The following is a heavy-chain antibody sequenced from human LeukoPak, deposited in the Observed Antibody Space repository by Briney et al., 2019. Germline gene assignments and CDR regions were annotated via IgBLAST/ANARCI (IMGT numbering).Heavy chain of an antibody. CDR1: GYTFTSHY. J-gene: IGHJ6*02. V-gene: IGHV1-46*01. CDR3: ARDGGPPRTYRYYGLDV. D-gene: IGHD2-2*02. CDR2: IIPGGGDS. Sequence: GASVKLSLKPSGYTFTSHYIHWVRHAPGQGLEWMGIIIPGGGDSSHARKFQGRVTMSRDRSTGTVYMEVRSLRSDDTAVYYCARDGGPPRTYRYYGLDVWGQRPSVSVSS.